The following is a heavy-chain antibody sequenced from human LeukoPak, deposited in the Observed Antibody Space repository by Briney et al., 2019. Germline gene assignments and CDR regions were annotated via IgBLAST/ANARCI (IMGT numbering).Heavy chain of an antibody. CDR2: IKSDGSES. D-gene: IGHD5-24*01. CDR3: AGTDDEDGYNPYFDY. V-gene: IGHV3-7*03. J-gene: IGHJ4*02. Sequence: TGGSLRLSCAAAGDTFYVYWMSWVRQAPGQGLEWVANIKSDGSESVYADSMEGRFTISRDNAKKSLYLQMNSLRAEDTAVYYCAGTDDEDGYNPYFDYWGQGTLVTVSS. CDR1: GDTFYVYW.